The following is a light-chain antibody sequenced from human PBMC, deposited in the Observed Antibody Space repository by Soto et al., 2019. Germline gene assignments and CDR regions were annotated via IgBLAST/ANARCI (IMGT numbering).Light chain of an antibody. CDR1: SSNIGAGYD. Sequence: QSVLTQPTSVSGAPGQRVTISCTGSSSNIGAGYDVHWYQQLPGTAPKLLIYGNSNRRSGVPDRFSGSKSGTSASLAIHGLQAVDEADYYCQSYDSSLSGLYVFGTGTQVTVL. CDR2: GNS. J-gene: IGLJ1*01. V-gene: IGLV1-40*01. CDR3: QSYDSSLSGLYV.